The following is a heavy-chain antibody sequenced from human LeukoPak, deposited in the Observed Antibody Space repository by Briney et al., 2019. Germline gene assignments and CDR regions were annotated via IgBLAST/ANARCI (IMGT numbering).Heavy chain of an antibody. D-gene: IGHD4-17*01. V-gene: IGHV1-69*04. Sequence: SVKVSCKAYGATFTSKTISWVRQAPGQGLEWMGRIIPMYDIKGDAQKFQGRVTITADTSTDTAYMELSSLRSEDTAVYYCATDNGWDGDYALYNWFDPWGQGTLVTVSS. CDR2: IIPMYDIK. CDR1: GATFTSKT. CDR3: ATDNGWDGDYALYNWFDP. J-gene: IGHJ5*02.